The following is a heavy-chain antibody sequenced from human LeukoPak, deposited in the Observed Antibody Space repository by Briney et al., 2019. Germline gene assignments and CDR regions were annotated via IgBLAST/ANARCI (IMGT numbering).Heavy chain of an antibody. D-gene: IGHD5-12*01. V-gene: IGHV4-4*07. CDR3: ATDKGYHYY. CDR1: GGSIRSYY. CDR2: IYSSGNT. Sequence: SETLSLTCYVSGGSIRSYYWNWIRQPAGKGLEWIGRIYSSGNTNYNPSLKSRVTMSVDTSKNQVSLNLGSVTAADTAVYYCATDKGYHYYWGQGTLVTVSS. J-gene: IGHJ4*02.